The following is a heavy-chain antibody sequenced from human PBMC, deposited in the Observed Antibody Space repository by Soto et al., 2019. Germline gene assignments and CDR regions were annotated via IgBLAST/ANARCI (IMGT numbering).Heavy chain of an antibody. CDR2: ISYDGSNK. D-gene: IGHD3-22*01. Sequence: QVQLVESGGGVVQPGRSLRLSCAASGFTFSSYGMHWVRQAPGKGLEWVAVISYDGSNKYYADSVKGRFTISRDNSKNTLYLQMNRLRAEDTAVYYCAKWHSSGYGYFNYWGQGTLVTVSS. J-gene: IGHJ4*02. CDR1: GFTFSSYG. CDR3: AKWHSSGYGYFNY. V-gene: IGHV3-30*18.